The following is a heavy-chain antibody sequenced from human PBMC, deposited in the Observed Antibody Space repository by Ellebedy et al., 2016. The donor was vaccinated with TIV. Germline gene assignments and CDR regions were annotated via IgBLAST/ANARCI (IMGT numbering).Heavy chain of an antibody. CDR3: GRYARGFYGIDV. Sequence: GGSLRLXXAASGFIFDDYDMSWVRQAPGKGLEWVSGINWNGTSTGYADSVKGRFTISRDNAKNSLYLQMNSLRVDDTAVYYCGRYARGFYGIDVWGQGTTVIVSS. CDR2: INWNGTST. J-gene: IGHJ6*02. V-gene: IGHV3-20*03. D-gene: IGHD2-2*01. CDR1: GFIFDDYD.